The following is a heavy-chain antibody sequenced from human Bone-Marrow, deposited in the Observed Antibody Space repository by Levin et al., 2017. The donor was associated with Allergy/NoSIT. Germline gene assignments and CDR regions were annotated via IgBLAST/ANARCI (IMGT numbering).Heavy chain of an antibody. D-gene: IGHD3-22*01. CDR2: IYYSGST. V-gene: IGHV4-59*01. Sequence: SETLSLTCTVSGGSISSYYWSWIRQPPGKGLEWIGYIYYSGSTNYNPSLKSRVTISVDTSKNQFSLKLSSVTAADTAVYYCARRYYDSSGYYFDYWGQGTLVTVSS. CDR1: GGSISSYY. CDR3: ARRYYDSSGYYFDY. J-gene: IGHJ4*02.